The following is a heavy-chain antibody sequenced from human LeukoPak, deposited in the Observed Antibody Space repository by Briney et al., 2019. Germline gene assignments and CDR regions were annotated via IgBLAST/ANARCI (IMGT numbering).Heavy chain of an antibody. CDR1: GGTFSSYA. J-gene: IGHJ4*02. Sequence: ASVKVSCKASGGTFSSYAISWVRQAPGQGLEWMGGIIPIFGTANYAQKFQGRVTITADKSTGTAYMELSSLRPEDTAVYYCARVYRPGGFDYWGQGTLVTVSS. CDR3: ARVYRPGGFDY. CDR2: IIPIFGTA. D-gene: IGHD1-26*01. V-gene: IGHV1-69*06.